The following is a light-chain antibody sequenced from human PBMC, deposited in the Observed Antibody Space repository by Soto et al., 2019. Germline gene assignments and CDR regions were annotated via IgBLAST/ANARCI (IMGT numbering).Light chain of an antibody. Sequence: QTVVTQEPSFSVSPGGTVTLTCGLNSGSVSTTYYPSWYQQTPGQAPRTLIYSTNTRSSGVPDRFSGSILGNKAALTITGAQADDEADYYCVLYMSSGISLFGGGTKLTVL. CDR1: SGSVSTTYY. J-gene: IGLJ3*02. V-gene: IGLV8-61*01. CDR2: STN. CDR3: VLYMSSGISL.